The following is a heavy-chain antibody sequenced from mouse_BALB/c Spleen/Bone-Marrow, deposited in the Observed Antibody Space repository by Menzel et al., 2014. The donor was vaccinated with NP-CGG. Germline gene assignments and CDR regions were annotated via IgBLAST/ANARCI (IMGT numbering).Heavy chain of an antibody. D-gene: IGHD5-5*01. Sequence: VVESGASVKISCKASGYAFSSSWMNWVKQRPGQGLEWIGRICPGDGDTNYNGKFKGKATLTADKSSSTAYMQLSSLTSADSAVYFCARHYLYYFDYWGQGTTLTVSS. V-gene: IGHV1-82*01. J-gene: IGHJ2*01. CDR2: ICPGDGDT. CDR3: ARHYLYYFDY. CDR1: GYAFSSSW.